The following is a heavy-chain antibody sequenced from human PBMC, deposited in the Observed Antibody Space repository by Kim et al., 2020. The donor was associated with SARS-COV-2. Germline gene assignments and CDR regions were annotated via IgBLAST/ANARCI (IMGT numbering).Heavy chain of an antibody. Sequence: GVSLRLSCAASGFTFSSYAMSWVRQAPGKGLEWVSAISGSGGSTYYADSVKGRFTISRDNSKNTLYLQMNSLRAEDTAVYYCAKDRWAYYYDSSGYYPPWEDYWGQGTLVTVSS. CDR2: ISGSGGST. CDR3: AKDRWAYYYDSSGYYPPWEDY. V-gene: IGHV3-23*01. J-gene: IGHJ4*01. CDR1: GFTFSSYA. D-gene: IGHD3-22*01.